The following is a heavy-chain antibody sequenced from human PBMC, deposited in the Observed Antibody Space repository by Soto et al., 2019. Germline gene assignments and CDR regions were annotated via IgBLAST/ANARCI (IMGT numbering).Heavy chain of an antibody. Sequence: SETLSLTCTVSGGSISGSSYYWTWIRQPPGKGLEWIGGVYYSGSTYYNPSLKSRVTISVDTSENHFSLKLSSVTAADTAVYLCSRYYYDSSGYKYAMDVWGQGTTVTVSS. CDR3: SRYYYDSSGYKYAMDV. CDR2: VYYSGST. D-gene: IGHD3-22*01. CDR1: GGSISGSSYY. V-gene: IGHV4-39*02. J-gene: IGHJ6*02.